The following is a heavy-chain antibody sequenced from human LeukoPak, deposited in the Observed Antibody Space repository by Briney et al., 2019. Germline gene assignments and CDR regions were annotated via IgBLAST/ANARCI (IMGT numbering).Heavy chain of an antibody. CDR3: ATQAVATTEYFDY. D-gene: IGHD5-12*01. CDR1: GYTFTGYY. CDR2: INPNSGGT. V-gene: IGHV1-2*02. Sequence: VASVKVSCKASGYTFTGYYMHWVRQAPGQGLEWMGWINPNSGGTNYAQKFQGRVTMTRDTSISTAYMELSRLRSDDTAVYYCATQAVATTEYFDYWGQGTLVTVSS. J-gene: IGHJ4*02.